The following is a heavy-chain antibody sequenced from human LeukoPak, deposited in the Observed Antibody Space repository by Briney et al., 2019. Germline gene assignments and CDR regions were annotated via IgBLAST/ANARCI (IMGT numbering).Heavy chain of an antibody. CDR2: ILNTGSA. Sequence: ASETLSLTCTVSGASISSYYWGWIRQPPGKGLEWIGYILNTGSANYNPSLKSRVTISIDTSKNQFSPKLSSVTAADTAVYYCARSPVRGQIAVAGTRGLGVDYWGQGTLVTVSS. J-gene: IGHJ4*02. CDR3: ARSPVRGQIAVAGTRGLGVDY. CDR1: GASISSYY. V-gene: IGHV4-59*12. D-gene: IGHD6-19*01.